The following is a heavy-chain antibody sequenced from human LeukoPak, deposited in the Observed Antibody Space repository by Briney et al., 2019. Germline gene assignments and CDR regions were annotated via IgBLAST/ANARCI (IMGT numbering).Heavy chain of an antibody. CDR1: GGTLSSYA. CDR3: ARASGWYEGDYYYYYGMDV. Sequence: SVKVSCKASGGTLSSYAISWVRQAPGQGLEWMGRMIPIFGIANYAQKFQGRVTITADKSTSTAYMELSSLRSEDTAVYYCARASGWYEGDYYYYYGMDVWGQRTTVTVSS. CDR2: MIPIFGIA. D-gene: IGHD6-19*01. J-gene: IGHJ6*02. V-gene: IGHV1-69*04.